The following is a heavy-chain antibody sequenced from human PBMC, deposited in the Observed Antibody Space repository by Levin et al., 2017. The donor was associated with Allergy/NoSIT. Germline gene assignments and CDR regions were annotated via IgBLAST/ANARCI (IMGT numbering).Heavy chain of an antibody. CDR1: GFIFSQYA. J-gene: IGHJ4*02. D-gene: IGHD1-14*01. Sequence: SCSGSGFIFSQYAVHWVRQAPGKALEYLSAISSGGGTTYYADSVKGRFSISRDNSKNILFLRMNNLRAEDTAVYYCAKVITGTSSGIDYWGQGTLVTVSS. V-gene: IGHV3-64*04. CDR3: AKVITGTSSGIDY. CDR2: ISSGGGTT.